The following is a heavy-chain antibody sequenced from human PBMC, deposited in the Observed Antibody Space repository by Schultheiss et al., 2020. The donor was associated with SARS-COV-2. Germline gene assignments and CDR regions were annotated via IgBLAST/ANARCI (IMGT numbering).Heavy chain of an antibody. Sequence: GGSLRLSCAASGFTFSDYYMNWVRQAPGKGLEWVSSISSSSSYIYYADSVKGRFTISRDNSKNTLYLQMNSLRVEDTAVYYCAKGAYSGSYHESDYWGQGTLVTVSS. CDR2: ISSSSSYI. V-gene: IGHV3-21*04. CDR1: GFTFSDYY. J-gene: IGHJ4*02. CDR3: AKGAYSGSYHESDY. D-gene: IGHD1-26*01.